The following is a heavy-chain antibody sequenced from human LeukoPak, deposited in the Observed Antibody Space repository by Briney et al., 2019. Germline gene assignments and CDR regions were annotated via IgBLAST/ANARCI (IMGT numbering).Heavy chain of an antibody. CDR3: ARDRDWNSGFDY. CDR2: IRYDGNNK. CDR1: GITFSNYG. D-gene: IGHD1-7*01. V-gene: IGHV3-30*02. J-gene: IGHJ4*02. Sequence: SGGSLRLSCGASGITFSNYGMHWVRQAPGKGLEWVAFIRYDGNNKHYADSVKGRFTISRDNSKSTLYLQMHSLRAEDTAVYYCARDRDWNSGFDYWGQGTLVTVSS.